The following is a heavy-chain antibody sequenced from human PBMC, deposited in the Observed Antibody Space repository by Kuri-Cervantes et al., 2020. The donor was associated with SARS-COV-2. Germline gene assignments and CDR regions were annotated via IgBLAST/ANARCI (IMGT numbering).Heavy chain of an antibody. CDR3: ARHFSWGSGEKYFDILARPDYGMDV. J-gene: IGHJ6*02. CDR1: GGSISSSTYY. D-gene: IGHD3-9*01. Sequence: SETLSLTCTVSGGSISSSTYYWGWIRQPPGKVLEWIGSIYYSGSTFYNPSLKSRVTISVDTSKNQFSQKLSSVTAAETAVYYCARHFSWGSGEKYFDILARPDYGMDVWGQGTTVTVSS. V-gene: IGHV4-39*01. CDR2: IYYSGST.